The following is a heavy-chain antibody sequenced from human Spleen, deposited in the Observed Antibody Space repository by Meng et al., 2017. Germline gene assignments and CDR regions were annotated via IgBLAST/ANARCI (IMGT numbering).Heavy chain of an antibody. CDR3: AKVDDSSGYYYGSFDY. CDR2: ITGSGGST. Sequence: GESLKISCAASGFTFSSYAMSWVRQAPGKGLEWVSTITGSGGSTFYADSVKGRFTISRDNSQHTLYLQMNSLRAEDTAVYSCAKVDDSSGYYYGSFDYWGQGALVTVSS. V-gene: IGHV3-23*01. CDR1: GFTFSSYA. D-gene: IGHD3-22*01. J-gene: IGHJ4*02.